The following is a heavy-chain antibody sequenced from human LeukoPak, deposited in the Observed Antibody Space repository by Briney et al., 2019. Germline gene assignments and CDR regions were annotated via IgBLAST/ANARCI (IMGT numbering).Heavy chain of an antibody. CDR3: ARVLQYYSTNWYVY. V-gene: IGHV4-34*01. CDR2: INHSGST. J-gene: IGHJ5*01. Sequence: SETLSLTCAVYGGSFSGYYWSWIRQPPGKGLEWIGEINHSGSTNYNPSLKSRVTISVDTSKNQFSLKLSSVTAADTAVYYCARVLQYYSTNWYVYWGQGTLVTVSS. D-gene: IGHD3-10*01. CDR1: GGSFSGYY.